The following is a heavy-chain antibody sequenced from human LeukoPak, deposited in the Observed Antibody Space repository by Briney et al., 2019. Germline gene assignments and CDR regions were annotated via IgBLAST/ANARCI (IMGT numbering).Heavy chain of an antibody. CDR3: ARFNPYYDFWSGSPKRYYYYYMDV. Sequence: SVKVSCKASGGTFSSYAISWVRQAPGQGLEWMGGIIPIFGTANYAQKFQGRVTITADESTSTAYMELSSLRSEDTAVYCCARFNPYYDFWSGSPKRYYYYYMDVWGKGTTVTVSS. CDR1: GGTFSSYA. J-gene: IGHJ6*03. V-gene: IGHV1-69*13. D-gene: IGHD3-3*01. CDR2: IIPIFGTA.